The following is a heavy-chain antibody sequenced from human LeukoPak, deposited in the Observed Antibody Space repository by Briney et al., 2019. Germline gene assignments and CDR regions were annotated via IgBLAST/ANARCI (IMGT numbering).Heavy chain of an antibody. Sequence: PSETLSLTCTVSGGSISSGDYHWSWIRQPPGKGLEWIGYIYYSGSTYYNPSLKSRVTISVDTSKNQFSLKLSSVTAADTAVYYCASRDEMATIKDWGQGTLVTVSS. V-gene: IGHV4-30-4*01. D-gene: IGHD5-24*01. CDR3: ASRDEMATIKD. CDR2: IYYSGST. J-gene: IGHJ4*02. CDR1: GGSISSGDYH.